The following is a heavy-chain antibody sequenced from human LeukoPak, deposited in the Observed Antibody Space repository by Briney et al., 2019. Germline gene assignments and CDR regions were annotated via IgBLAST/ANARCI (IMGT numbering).Heavy chain of an antibody. V-gene: IGHV3-7*01. Sequence: AGGSLRLSCAASGFTFSSYWMSLVRQAPGKGLEWVANLKQDGSEKYYVDSVKGRFTISRDNAKNSLYLQMNSLRAEDTAVYYCARLICIAAAGIFWFDPWGQGTLVTVSS. J-gene: IGHJ5*02. CDR2: LKQDGSEK. CDR3: ARLICIAAAGIFWFDP. D-gene: IGHD6-13*01. CDR1: GFTFSSYW.